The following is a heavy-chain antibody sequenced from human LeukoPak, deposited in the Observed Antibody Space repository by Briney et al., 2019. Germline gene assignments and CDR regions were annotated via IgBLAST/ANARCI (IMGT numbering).Heavy chain of an antibody. D-gene: IGHD3-10*01. J-gene: IGHJ4*02. CDR1: GYTFTSYD. Sequence: GASVKVSCKASGYTFTSYDINWVRQATGQGLEWMGWMNPNSGNTGYAQKFQGRVTMTRNTSISTAYMELSSLRSEDTAVYYCARALRITMVRGVIILVYWGQGTLVTVSS. CDR3: ARALRITMVRGVIILVY. CDR2: MNPNSGNT. V-gene: IGHV1-8*01.